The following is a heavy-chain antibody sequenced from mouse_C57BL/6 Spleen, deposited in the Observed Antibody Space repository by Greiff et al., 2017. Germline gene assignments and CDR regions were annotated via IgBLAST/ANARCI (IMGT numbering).Heavy chain of an antibody. CDR3: ARNYGTIGYAMDY. J-gene: IGHJ4*01. D-gene: IGHD1-1*01. V-gene: IGHV5-17*01. CDR1: GFTFSDYG. Sequence: EVKLVESGGGLVKPGGSLKLSCAASGFTFSDYGMHWVRQAPEKGLEWVAYISSGSSTIYYADTVKGRFIISRDNAKNTLFLQMTSLRSEDTAMYYCARNYGTIGYAMDYWGQGTSVTVSS. CDR2: ISSGSSTI.